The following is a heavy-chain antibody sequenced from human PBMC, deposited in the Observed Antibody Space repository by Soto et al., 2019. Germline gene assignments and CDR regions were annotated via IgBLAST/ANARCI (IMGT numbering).Heavy chain of an antibody. D-gene: IGHD3-22*01. J-gene: IGHJ3*02. CDR1: GFPLSSFG. Sequence: GGSLRLSCTSSGFPLSSFGMHWVRQTPGKGLEWVALSTFDGSQRYYADSVKGRFTISRDNSQNMLFLQMSSLRPEDTAVYYCAKDHFYSQSRAYAGTDAFHIWGQGTMVTVSS. V-gene: IGHV3-30*18. CDR2: STFDGSQR. CDR3: AKDHFYSQSRAYAGTDAFHI.